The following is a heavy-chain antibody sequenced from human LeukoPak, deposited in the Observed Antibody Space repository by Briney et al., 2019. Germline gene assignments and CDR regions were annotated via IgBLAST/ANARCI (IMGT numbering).Heavy chain of an antibody. Sequence: GGSLRLSCAASGFTFSSYWMHWVRQAPGKGLVWVSRINSDGSSTSYADSVKGRFTISRDNAKNTLYLQMNSLRAEDTAVYYCARGGVIAPVDYWGQGTLVTVSS. CDR2: INSDGSST. CDR3: ARGGVIAPVDY. D-gene: IGHD3-16*02. V-gene: IGHV3-74*01. J-gene: IGHJ4*02. CDR1: GFTFSSYW.